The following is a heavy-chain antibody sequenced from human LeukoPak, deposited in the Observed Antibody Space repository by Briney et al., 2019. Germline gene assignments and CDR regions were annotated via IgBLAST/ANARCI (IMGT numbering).Heavy chain of an antibody. CDR2: IYYSGST. V-gene: IGHV4-39*07. D-gene: IGHD4-17*01. Sequence: SETLSLTCTVSGGSISSSSYYWGWIRQPPGKGLEWIGSIYYSGSTYYNPSLKSRVTISVDTSKNQFSLKLSSVTAADTAVYYCARVFSHGNYAEEFDPWGQGTLVTVSS. J-gene: IGHJ5*02. CDR3: ARVFSHGNYAEEFDP. CDR1: GGSISSSSYY.